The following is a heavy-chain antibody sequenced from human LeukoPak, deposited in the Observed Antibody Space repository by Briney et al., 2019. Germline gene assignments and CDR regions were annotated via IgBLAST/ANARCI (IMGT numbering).Heavy chain of an antibody. CDR1: GGTFSGYY. Sequence: PSETLSLTCAVYGGTFSGYYWSWVRQPPGKGLEWIGSIYYSGSTYYNPSLKSRVTISVDTSKNQFSLKLNSVTATDTAVYYCARHYGPWGQGTLVTVSS. CDR3: ARHYGP. J-gene: IGHJ4*02. CDR2: IYYSGST. D-gene: IGHD3-16*01. V-gene: IGHV4-34*01.